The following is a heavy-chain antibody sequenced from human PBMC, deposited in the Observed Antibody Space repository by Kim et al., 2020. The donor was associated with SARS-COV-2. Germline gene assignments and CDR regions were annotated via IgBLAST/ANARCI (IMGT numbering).Heavy chain of an antibody. CDR2: IYYSGST. V-gene: IGHV4-31*03. D-gene: IGHD3-3*01. Sequence: SETLSLTCTVSGGSISSGGYYWSWIRQHPGKGLEWIGYIYYSGSTYYNPSLKSRVTISVDTSKNQFSLKLSSVTAADTAVYYCARGSRITIFGVVIIAGWGTWGQGTLVTVSS. J-gene: IGHJ4*02. CDR3: ARGSRITIFGVVIIAGWGT. CDR1: GGSISSGGYY.